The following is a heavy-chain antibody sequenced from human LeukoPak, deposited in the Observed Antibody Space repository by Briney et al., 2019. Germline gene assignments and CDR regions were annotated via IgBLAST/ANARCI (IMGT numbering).Heavy chain of an antibody. CDR3: ARDPTPRYCSGGSCYTHYGMDV. D-gene: IGHD2-15*01. Sequence: GGSLRLSCAASGFTFSSYTMNLVRQAPGKGLEWVSSISSSSSYIYYADSVKGRLTISRDNAKNSLYLQMNSLRAEDTAVYYCARDPTPRYCSGGSCYTHYGMDVWGQGTTVTVSS. CDR2: ISSSSSYI. V-gene: IGHV3-21*01. J-gene: IGHJ6*02. CDR1: GFTFSSYT.